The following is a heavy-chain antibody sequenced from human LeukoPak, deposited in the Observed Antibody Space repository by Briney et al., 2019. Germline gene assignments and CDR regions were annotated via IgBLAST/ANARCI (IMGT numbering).Heavy chain of an antibody. CDR3: AREADSYGKGYFDY. Sequence: SETLSLTCTVPGGSISSGSYYWSWIRQPAGKGLEWIGRIYTSGSTYYNPSLKSRVTISVDTSKNQFSLKLSSVTAADTAVYYCAREADSYGKGYFDYWGQGTLVTVSS. CDR2: IYTSGST. CDR1: GGSISSGSYY. V-gene: IGHV4-61*02. J-gene: IGHJ4*02. D-gene: IGHD5-18*01.